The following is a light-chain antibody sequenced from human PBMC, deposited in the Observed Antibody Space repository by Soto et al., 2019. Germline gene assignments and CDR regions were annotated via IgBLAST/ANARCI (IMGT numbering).Light chain of an antibody. J-gene: IGKJ1*01. V-gene: IGKV1-5*03. CDR2: KAS. CDR1: RGFSST. CDR3: QQYNTYPWT. Sequence: DIQMTQSPSTLSASVGDRVTITCRASRGFSSTLAWYQQKPGKAPRLLIYKASSLESGVPSRFSGSGSGTEFTLTISSLQPVDFAAYYCQQYNTYPWTFGQGTKVEIK.